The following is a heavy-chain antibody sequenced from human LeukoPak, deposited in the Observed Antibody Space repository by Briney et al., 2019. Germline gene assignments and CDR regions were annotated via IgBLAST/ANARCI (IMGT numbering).Heavy chain of an antibody. CDR1: GFTFSSYS. Sequence: TGGSLRLSCAASGFTFSSYSMNWVRQAPGKGLEWVSYISSSSSTIYYADSVKGRFTISRDNAKNSLYLQMNSLRAEDTAVYYCASGITIFGVGQRDYWGQGTPVTVSS. D-gene: IGHD3-3*01. V-gene: IGHV3-48*01. J-gene: IGHJ4*02. CDR2: ISSSSSTI. CDR3: ASGITIFGVGQRDY.